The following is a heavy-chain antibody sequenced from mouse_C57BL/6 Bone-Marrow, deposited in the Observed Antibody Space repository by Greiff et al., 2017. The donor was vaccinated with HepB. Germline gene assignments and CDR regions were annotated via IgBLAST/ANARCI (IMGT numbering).Heavy chain of an antibody. CDR2: ISYDGSN. J-gene: IGHJ3*01. D-gene: IGHD3-2*02. CDR1: GYSITSGYY. CDR3: ARDSSGYGEWFAY. Sequence: EVKLVESGPGLVKPSQSLSLTCSVTGYSITSGYYWNWIRQFPGNKLEWMGYISYDGSNNYNPSLKNRISITRDTSKNQFFLKLNSVTTEDTATYYCARDSSGYGEWFAYWGQGTLVTVSA. V-gene: IGHV3-6*01.